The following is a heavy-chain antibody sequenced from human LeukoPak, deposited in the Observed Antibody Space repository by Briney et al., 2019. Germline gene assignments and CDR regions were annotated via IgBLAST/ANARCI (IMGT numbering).Heavy chain of an antibody. CDR2: IHSGGST. J-gene: IGHJ4*02. V-gene: IGHV3-53*01. CDR3: AKSGFGSVETYFDY. D-gene: IGHD3-10*01. Sequence: PGGSLRLSCAASGFTVSSNYMTWVRQAPGKGLEWVSNIHSGGSTYYTDPVKGRFTISRDISKNTLFLQMNRLRAEDTAVYYCAKSGFGSVETYFDYWGQGTLVTVSS. CDR1: GFTVSSNY.